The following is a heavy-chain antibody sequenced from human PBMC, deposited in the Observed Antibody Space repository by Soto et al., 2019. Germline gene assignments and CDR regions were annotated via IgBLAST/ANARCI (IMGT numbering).Heavy chain of an antibody. V-gene: IGHV3-23*01. CDR3: AKDRAIVGAISCFDY. Sequence: EVRLLESGGGLVQPGGSLRLSCAASGFTFSSYAMSWVRQAPGKGLEWVSTISGSGGGTYYADSVKGRFTISRDNSKNTLYLQMNSLRAEDTAVYYCAKDRAIVGAISCFDYWGQGTLVTVSS. J-gene: IGHJ4*02. D-gene: IGHD1-26*01. CDR2: ISGSGGGT. CDR1: GFTFSSYA.